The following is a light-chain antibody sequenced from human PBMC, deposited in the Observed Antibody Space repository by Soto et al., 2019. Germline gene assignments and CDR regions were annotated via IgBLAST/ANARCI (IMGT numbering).Light chain of an antibody. CDR1: QSISTY. J-gene: IGKJ1*01. Sequence: DIHMTQSPSTLSGSLGDRVTITFRASQSISTYLNWYQQKPGKAPKLLILVASTLPSGVPSRFSGSGSGTDFTLTISSLQPEDFATYYCQQSYSNTQTFGQGTKVDIK. CDR2: VAS. CDR3: QQSYSNTQT. V-gene: IGKV1-39*01.